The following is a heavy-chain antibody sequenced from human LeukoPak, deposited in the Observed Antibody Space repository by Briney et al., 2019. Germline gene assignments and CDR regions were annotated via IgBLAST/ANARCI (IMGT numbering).Heavy chain of an antibody. D-gene: IGHD3-10*01. CDR2: IYTSGST. CDR1: GGSFSGYY. CDR3: ARSAITMVRGVIDAFDI. J-gene: IGHJ3*02. Sequence: PSETLSLTCAVYGGSFSGYYWSWIRQPAGKGLEWIGRIYTSGSTNYNPSLKSRVTISVDTSKNQFSLKLSSVTAADTAVYYCARSAITMVRGVIDAFDIWGQGTMVTVSS. V-gene: IGHV4-59*10.